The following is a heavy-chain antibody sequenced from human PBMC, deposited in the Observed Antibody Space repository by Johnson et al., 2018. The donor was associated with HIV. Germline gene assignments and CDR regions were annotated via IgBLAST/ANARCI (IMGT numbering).Heavy chain of an antibody. CDR2: ISSNGGST. V-gene: IGHV3-64*01. D-gene: IGHD3-10*01. Sequence: VQLVESGGGLVKPGRSLRLSCAASGFTFSDYYMSWIRQAPGKGLEYVSAISSNGGSTYYANSVKGRFTISRDNSKNTLYLQMGSLRAEDMAVYYCARNRGDSPPDAFDIWGQGTMVTVSS. CDR3: ARNRGDSPPDAFDI. J-gene: IGHJ3*02. CDR1: GFTFSDYY.